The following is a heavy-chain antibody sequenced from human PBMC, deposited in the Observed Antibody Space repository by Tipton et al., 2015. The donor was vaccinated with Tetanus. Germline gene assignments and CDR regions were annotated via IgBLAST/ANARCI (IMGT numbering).Heavy chain of an antibody. CDR3: ARAPGRDYWSGCNYYGMDV. V-gene: IGHV4-59*01. CDR1: GGSISSYY. Sequence: TLSLTCTVSGGSISSYYWSWIRQPPGKGLEWIGYIYYSGSTNYNPSLKSRVTISVDTSKNQFSLKLSSVTAADTAVYYCARAPGRDYWSGCNYYGMDVWGQGTSVTVSS. D-gene: IGHD3-3*01. CDR2: IYYSGST. J-gene: IGHJ6*02.